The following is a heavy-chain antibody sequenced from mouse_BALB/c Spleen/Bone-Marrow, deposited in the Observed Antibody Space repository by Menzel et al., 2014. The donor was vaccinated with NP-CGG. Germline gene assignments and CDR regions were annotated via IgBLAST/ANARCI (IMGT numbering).Heavy chain of an antibody. CDR2: ISSGGVYT. D-gene: IGHD4-1*01. Sequence: EVMLVESGGDLVKPGGSLKLSCAASGFTFSSYGMSWVRQTPDKRLEWVATISSGGVYTYYPDSVKGRFTISRDNAKNTLCLQMSSLKSEDTAMYYCARRTGTDYYAMDYWGQGTSVTVSS. CDR1: GFTFSSYG. V-gene: IGHV5-6*02. J-gene: IGHJ4*01. CDR3: ARRTGTDYYAMDY.